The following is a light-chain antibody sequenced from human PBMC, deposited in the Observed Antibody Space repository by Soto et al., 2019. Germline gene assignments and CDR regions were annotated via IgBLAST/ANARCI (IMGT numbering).Light chain of an antibody. CDR3: QQYAESPIT. CDR2: AAS. V-gene: IGKV3-20*01. CDR1: QTVSKNY. Sequence: EIVLTQSPGTLSLSPGEGTTLSCRASQTVSKNYLAWYQHKPGQAPRLLIYAASSRATGIPDRFSGSGSGTDFTLTISRLEPEDLAVFYCQQYAESPITFGQGTRLEIK. J-gene: IGKJ5*01.